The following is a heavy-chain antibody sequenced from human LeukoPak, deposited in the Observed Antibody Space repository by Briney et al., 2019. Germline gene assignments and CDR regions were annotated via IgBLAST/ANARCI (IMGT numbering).Heavy chain of an antibody. V-gene: IGHV3-15*01. Sequence: PGGSLRLSCAASGFTVSSNYMSWVRQAPGKGLEWVGRIRTKTEGGTTDYAAPVKGRFTISRDDSKNTLYLQMNSLKTEDTAVYYCATGTGRSDFDYWGQGTLVTVSS. CDR1: GFTVSSNY. J-gene: IGHJ4*02. CDR3: ATGTGRSDFDY. CDR2: IRTKTEGGTT. D-gene: IGHD1-1*01.